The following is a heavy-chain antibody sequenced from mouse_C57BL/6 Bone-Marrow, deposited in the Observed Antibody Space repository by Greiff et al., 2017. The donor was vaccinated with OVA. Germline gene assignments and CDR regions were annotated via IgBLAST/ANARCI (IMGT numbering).Heavy chain of an antibody. CDR1: GFNIKDYY. CDR2: IDPENGDT. Sequence: EVQLQESGAELVRPGASVKLSCTASGFNIKDYYMHWVKQRPEQGLEWIGWIDPENGDTEYASKFKGKATITVDTSSHTAYLPLSSLTSEDTAVYYCTTCYYGSSYWGQGTTLTVSS. J-gene: IGHJ2*01. CDR3: TTCYYGSSY. V-gene: IGHV14-4*01. D-gene: IGHD1-1*01.